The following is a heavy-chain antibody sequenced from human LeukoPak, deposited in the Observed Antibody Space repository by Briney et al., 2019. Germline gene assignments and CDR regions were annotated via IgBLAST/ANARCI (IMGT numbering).Heavy chain of an antibody. J-gene: IGHJ3*02. CDR1: GYTFTGYY. CDR3: ARGREYESAASDI. Sequence: GASVKVSCKASGYTFTGYYMYWVRQAPGQGLEWMGWINPNSGGTNYAQKFQGWVTMTRDTSISTAYMELSRLRSDDTAVYYCARGREYESAASDIWGQGTMVTVSS. V-gene: IGHV1-2*04. CDR2: INPNSGGT. D-gene: IGHD2/OR15-2a*01.